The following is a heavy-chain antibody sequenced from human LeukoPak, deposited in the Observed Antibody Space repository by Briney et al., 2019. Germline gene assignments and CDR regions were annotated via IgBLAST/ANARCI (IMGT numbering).Heavy chain of an antibody. D-gene: IGHD1-7*01. Sequence: PSETLSLTCAVYGGSFSGYYWSWIRQPPGKGLEWIGEINHSGSTNYNPSLKSRVTISVDTSKNQFSLKLSSVTAADTAVYYCARGPMSLWELAFDTWGQGTMVTVYS. CDR1: GGSFSGYY. J-gene: IGHJ3*02. CDR2: INHSGST. CDR3: ARGPMSLWELAFDT. V-gene: IGHV4-34*01.